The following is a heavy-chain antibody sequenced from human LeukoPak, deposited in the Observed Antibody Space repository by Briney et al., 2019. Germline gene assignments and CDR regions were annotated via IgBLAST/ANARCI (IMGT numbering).Heavy chain of an antibody. CDR1: GTSVSSYY. CDR2: IYTRGST. Sequence: SETLSLTCTVSGTSVSSYYWSWIRQPAGRGLELIGRIYTRGSTNYNPSLQSRVSMSVDSSKSQFSLRLTSVTAADTAIYYCARGRYCSATTCSGGDAFDIWGQGTVVTVSS. J-gene: IGHJ3*02. CDR3: ARGRYCSATTCSGGDAFDI. V-gene: IGHV4-4*07. D-gene: IGHD2-8*02.